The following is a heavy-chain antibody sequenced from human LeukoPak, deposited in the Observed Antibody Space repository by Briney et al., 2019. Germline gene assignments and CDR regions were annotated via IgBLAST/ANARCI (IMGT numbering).Heavy chain of an antibody. CDR3: AKDPLGYCSSTSCYVDAFDI. CDR1: GFTFSDYY. Sequence: GGSLRLSCAASGFTFSDYYMSWIRQAPGKGLEWVSYISSSSSYTNYADSVKGRFTISRDNSKNTLYLQMNSLRAEDTAVYYCAKDPLGYCSSTSCYVDAFDIWGQGTMVTVSS. J-gene: IGHJ3*02. V-gene: IGHV3-11*05. CDR2: ISSSSSYT. D-gene: IGHD2-2*01.